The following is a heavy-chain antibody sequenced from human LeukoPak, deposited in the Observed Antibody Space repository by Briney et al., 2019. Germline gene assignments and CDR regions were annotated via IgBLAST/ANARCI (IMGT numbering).Heavy chain of an antibody. Sequence: GGSLRLSCAASGFAFSSQAMGWVRQAPGKGLEWVSVIRDSGDTTYYADSVKGRFTISRDNSKNTLYLQMNSLRAEDTALYYCAKDARRSSGWYFFDHWGQGTLVTVSS. CDR1: GFAFSSQA. CDR2: IRDSGDTT. D-gene: IGHD6-19*01. J-gene: IGHJ4*02. V-gene: IGHV3-23*01. CDR3: AKDARRSSGWYFFDH.